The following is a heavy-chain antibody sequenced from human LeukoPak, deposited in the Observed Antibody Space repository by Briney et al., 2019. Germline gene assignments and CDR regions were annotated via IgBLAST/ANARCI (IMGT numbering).Heavy chain of an antibody. CDR2: IIPIFGTA. CDR3: ARDPDPIAAAAYYYYYGMDV. V-gene: IGHV1-69*06. J-gene: IGHJ6*02. D-gene: IGHD6-13*01. Sequence: SVKVSCKASGGTFSSYAISWVRQAPGQGLEWMGGIIPIFGTANYAQKFQGRVTITADKSTSTAYMELSSLRSEDTAVYYCARDPDPIAAAAYYYYYGMDVWGQGTTVTVSS. CDR1: GGTFSSYA.